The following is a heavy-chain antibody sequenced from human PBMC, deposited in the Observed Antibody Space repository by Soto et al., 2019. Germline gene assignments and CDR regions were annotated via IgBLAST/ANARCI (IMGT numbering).Heavy chain of an antibody. CDR2: IYYSGST. V-gene: IGHV4-39*01. D-gene: IGHD5-18*01. J-gene: IGHJ4*02. CDR1: GGSISSSSYY. CDR3: ARHAPTAMVTLFDY. Sequence: SETLSLTCTVSGGSISSSSYYWGWIRQPPGKGLEWIGSIYYSGSTYYNPSLKSRVTISVDTSKNQFSLKLSSVTAADTAVYYCARHAPTAMVTLFDYWGQGTLVTVSS.